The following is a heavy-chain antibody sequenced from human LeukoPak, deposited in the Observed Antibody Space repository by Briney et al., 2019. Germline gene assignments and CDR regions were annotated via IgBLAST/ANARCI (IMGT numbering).Heavy chain of an antibody. Sequence: GGSLRLSCAASGFTFSSYWMHWVRQAPGKGLVWVSRINSDESSTSYADSVKGRFTISRDNAKNTLYLQMNSLRAEDTAVYYCARGGPTIFGVVIIRYYGMDVWGQGTTVTVSS. CDR3: ARGGPTIFGVVIIRYYGMDV. D-gene: IGHD3-3*01. V-gene: IGHV3-74*01. CDR2: INSDESST. CDR1: GFTFSSYW. J-gene: IGHJ6*02.